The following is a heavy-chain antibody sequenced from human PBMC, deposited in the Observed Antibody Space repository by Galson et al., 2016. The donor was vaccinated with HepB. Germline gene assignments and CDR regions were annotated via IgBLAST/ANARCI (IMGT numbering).Heavy chain of an antibody. CDR1: GFTFTDYW. CDR3: ARLRAGYCSSGNCYSDFDY. J-gene: IGHJ4*02. CDR2: IDPSDSYT. Sequence: QSGAEVKKPGESPRISCTGSGFTFTDYWITWVRQMPGKGLECMGRIDPSDSYTTLSPSFRGHVTFSIDRPTNTAFLQWSSLQASDTATYYCARLRAGYCSSGNCYSDFDYWGQGTLVTVSS. D-gene: IGHD2-15*01. V-gene: IGHV5-10-1*01.